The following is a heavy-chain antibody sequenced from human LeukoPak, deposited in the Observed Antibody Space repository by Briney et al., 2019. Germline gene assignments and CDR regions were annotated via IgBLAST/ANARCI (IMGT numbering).Heavy chain of an antibody. D-gene: IGHD2-21*02. V-gene: IGHV3-49*04. J-gene: IGHJ4*02. CDR2: IRSKAYGGTT. Sequence: QPGGSLRLSCAASGFTFSSYGMSWVRQAPGKGLEWVGFIRSKAYGGTTDYAASVKGRFTISRDDSKSIAYLQMNSLKTEDTAVYYCSKARVSGGDCYCPDYCVQGTLVTVSS. CDR1: GFTFSSYG. CDR3: SKARVSGGDCYCPDY.